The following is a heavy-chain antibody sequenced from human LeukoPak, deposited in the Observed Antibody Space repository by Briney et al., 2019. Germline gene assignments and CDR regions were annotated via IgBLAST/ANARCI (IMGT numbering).Heavy chain of an antibody. CDR3: ATVPYDYVWGSYRYTAADY. V-gene: IGHV1-24*01. CDR2: FDPEDGET. D-gene: IGHD3-16*02. CDR1: GYTLTELS. J-gene: IGHJ4*02. Sequence: GASVKVSCXVSGYTLTELSMHWVRQAPGKGLEWMGGFDPEDGETIYAQKFQGRVTMTEDTSTDTAYMELSSLRSEDTAVYYCATVPYDYVWGSYRYTAADYRGQGTLVTVSS.